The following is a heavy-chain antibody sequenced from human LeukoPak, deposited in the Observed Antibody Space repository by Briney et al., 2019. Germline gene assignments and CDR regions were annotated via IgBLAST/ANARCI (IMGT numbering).Heavy chain of an antibody. CDR2: ISSSGSTI. J-gene: IGHJ1*01. CDR1: GFTFSDYY. Sequence: GGSLRLSCAASGFTFSDYYMSWIRQAPGKGLEWVSYISSSGSTIYYADSVKGRFTISRDNSKNTLYLQMNSLRAEDTAVYYCAKDSSPTEAEYFQHWGQGTLVTVSS. V-gene: IGHV3-11*04. D-gene: IGHD2-2*01. CDR3: AKDSSPTEAEYFQH.